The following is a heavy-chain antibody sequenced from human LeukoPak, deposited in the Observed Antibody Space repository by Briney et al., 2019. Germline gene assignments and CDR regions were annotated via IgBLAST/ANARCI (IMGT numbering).Heavy chain of an antibody. J-gene: IGHJ5*02. CDR3: ARITYDFWSGYYMPDDP. CDR1: GYTFISYG. V-gene: IGHV1-18*01. Sequence: ASVKVSCKASGYTFISYGISWVRQAPGQGLEWMGWVSAYADDTNYVQKFQGRVTMTTDTSTSTAYMELRSLRSDDTAVYYCARITYDFWSGYYMPDDPWGQGTLVTVSS. CDR2: VSAYADDT. D-gene: IGHD3-3*01.